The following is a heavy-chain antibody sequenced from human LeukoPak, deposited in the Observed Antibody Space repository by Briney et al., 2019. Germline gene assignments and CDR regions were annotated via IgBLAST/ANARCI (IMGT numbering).Heavy chain of an antibody. J-gene: IGHJ4*02. V-gene: IGHV3-23*01. CDR2: ISGSGGST. Sequence: GGSLRLSCAASGFTFSSYAMSWVRQAPGKGLEWVSAISGSGGSTYYADSVKGRFTISRDNSKNTLYLQMNSLRAEDTAVYYCARVPGPWRGPFDYWGQGTLVTVSS. CDR3: ARVPGPWRGPFDY. D-gene: IGHD1-26*01. CDR1: GFTFSSYA.